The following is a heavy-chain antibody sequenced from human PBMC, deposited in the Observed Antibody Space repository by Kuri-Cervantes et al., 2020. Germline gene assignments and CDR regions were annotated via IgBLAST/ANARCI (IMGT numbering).Heavy chain of an antibody. Sequence: SVKVSCKASGGTFSSYAISWVRQAPGQGLEWMGGIIPIFGTANYAQKFQGRVTITADESTSTAYMELSSLRSEDTAVYYCASRYYDSSPLTPFDYWGQGTLVTVSS. J-gene: IGHJ4*02. CDR3: ASRYYDSSPLTPFDY. CDR1: GGTFSSYA. D-gene: IGHD3-22*01. V-gene: IGHV1-69*13. CDR2: IIPIFGTA.